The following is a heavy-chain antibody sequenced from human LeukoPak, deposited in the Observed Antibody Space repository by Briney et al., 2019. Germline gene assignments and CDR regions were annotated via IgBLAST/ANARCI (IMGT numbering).Heavy chain of an antibody. D-gene: IGHD2-2*01. CDR2: IYYSGTT. CDR1: GDSISSWY. Sequence: SETLSLTCAVSGDSISSWYWSWIRQPPGKGLEWIGYIYYSGTTYYNPSLKSRVSISFDTSKNQFSLKLSSVTAADTAVYYCARGVRDYYYYMDVWGKGTTVTVSS. V-gene: IGHV4-59*12. CDR3: ARGVRDYYYYMDV. J-gene: IGHJ6*03.